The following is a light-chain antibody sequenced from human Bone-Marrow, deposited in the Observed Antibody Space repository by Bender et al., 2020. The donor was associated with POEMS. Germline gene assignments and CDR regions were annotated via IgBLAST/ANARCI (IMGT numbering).Light chain of an antibody. J-gene: IGLJ3*02. CDR3: CSYTRSSTVL. Sequence: QSALTQPASVSGSPGQSISISCTGTSSDIGAYNFVSWYQQHPGKAPKLIIYDVYNRPSGVSRRFSASKSGNTASLFISGLQAEDEADYYCCSYTRSSTVLFGGGTRLTVL. V-gene: IGLV2-14*03. CDR1: SSDIGAYNF. CDR2: DVY.